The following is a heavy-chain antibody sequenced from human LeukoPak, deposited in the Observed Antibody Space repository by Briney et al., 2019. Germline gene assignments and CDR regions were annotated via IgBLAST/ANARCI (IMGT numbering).Heavy chain of an antibody. V-gene: IGHV3-21*01. CDR1: GFTFSSYS. CDR2: ISSSSSYI. D-gene: IGHD3-22*01. CDR3: AKDPRWGRYYDSSIVPYLDY. J-gene: IGHJ4*02. Sequence: PGGSLRLSCAASGFTFSSYSMNWVRQAPGKGLEWVSSISSSSSYIYYADSVKGRFTISRDNAKNSLYLQMNSLRAEDTAVYYCAKDPRWGRYYDSSIVPYLDYWGQGTLVTVSS.